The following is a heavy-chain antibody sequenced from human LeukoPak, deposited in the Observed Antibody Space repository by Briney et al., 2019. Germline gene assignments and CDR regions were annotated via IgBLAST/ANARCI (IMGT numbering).Heavy chain of an antibody. D-gene: IGHD6-6*01. Sequence: EASVKVSCKASGYTFTSYDINWVRQATGQGLEWMGGIIPIFGTANYAQKFQGRVTITTDESTSTAYMELSSLRSEDTAVYYCARLYSSSRSYYFDYWGQGTLVTVSS. V-gene: IGHV1-69*05. CDR1: GYTFTSYD. CDR3: ARLYSSSRSYYFDY. CDR2: IIPIFGTA. J-gene: IGHJ4*02.